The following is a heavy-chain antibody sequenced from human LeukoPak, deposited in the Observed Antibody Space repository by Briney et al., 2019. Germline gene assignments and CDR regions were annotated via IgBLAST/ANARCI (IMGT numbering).Heavy chain of an antibody. CDR1: GGSISSSTW. Sequence: SGTLSLTCGVSGGSISSSTWWSWVRQPPGKGLEWIGEIYHSGITNYNPSLKSRVTISVDKSKNQFSLKLSSVTAADTAVYYGARRLRYFDTNQNWFDPWGQGTLVTVSS. CDR2: IYHSGIT. J-gene: IGHJ5*02. D-gene: IGHD3-9*01. V-gene: IGHV4-4*02. CDR3: ARRLRYFDTNQNWFDP.